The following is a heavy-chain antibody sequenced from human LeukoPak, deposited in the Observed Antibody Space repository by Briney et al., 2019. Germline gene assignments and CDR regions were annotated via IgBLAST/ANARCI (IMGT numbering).Heavy chain of an antibody. CDR2: IISSSSYI. CDR1: GFTFSSYS. J-gene: IGHJ4*02. CDR3: ARDADILDIVVVPAATGIDY. D-gene: IGHD2-2*01. Sequence: GGSLRLSCAASGFTFSSYSMNWVRQAPGKGLEWVSSIISSSSYIYYADSVKGRFTISRDNAKNSLYLQMNSLRAEDTAVYYCARDADILDIVVVPAATGIDYWGQGTLVTVSS. V-gene: IGHV3-21*01.